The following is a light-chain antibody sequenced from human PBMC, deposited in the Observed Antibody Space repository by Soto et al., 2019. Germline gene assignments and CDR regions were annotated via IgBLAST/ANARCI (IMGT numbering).Light chain of an antibody. CDR2: EVT. CDR3: SSFTSSNTWL. V-gene: IGLV2-14*01. CDR1: SSNVGGYNY. J-gene: IGLJ3*02. Sequence: QSALTQPASVSGSPGQSITMSCTGTSSNVGGYNYVSWYQQYPGKAPKLMIFEVTNRPSGVSDRFSGSKSGNTASLTISGIQAEDEADYYCSSFTSSNTWLFGGGTKLTVL.